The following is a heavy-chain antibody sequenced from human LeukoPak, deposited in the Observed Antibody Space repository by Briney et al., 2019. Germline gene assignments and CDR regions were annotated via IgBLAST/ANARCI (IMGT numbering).Heavy chain of an antibody. V-gene: IGHV3-74*01. J-gene: IGHJ4*02. Sequence: PGGSLRLSCAASGFTLSSHWMYWVRQVPGKGLVWVSVINRDGSSTSYADFEKGRFTISRDNAKNTLYLQMSSLRVEDTAVYYCARTPPGGWYGSLDYWGQGTLVTVSS. CDR1: GFTLSSHW. CDR3: ARTPPGGWYGSLDY. CDR2: INRDGSST. D-gene: IGHD6-19*01.